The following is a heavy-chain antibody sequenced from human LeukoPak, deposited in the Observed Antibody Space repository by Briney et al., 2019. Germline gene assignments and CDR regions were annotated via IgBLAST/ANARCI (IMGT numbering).Heavy chain of an antibody. D-gene: IGHD2-15*01. CDR1: GLTVSSNY. J-gene: IGHJ4*02. CDR2: VYRGGST. Sequence: TGGSLRLSCAASGLTVSSNYMSWVRQAPGKGLEWVSVVYRGGSTYYADSVSGRFTVSRDNSKNMVFLQMNSLRAEDTAVYYCTRGGVNVVAAHNWGQGTLVTVSS. CDR3: TRGGVNVVAAHN. V-gene: IGHV3-66*01.